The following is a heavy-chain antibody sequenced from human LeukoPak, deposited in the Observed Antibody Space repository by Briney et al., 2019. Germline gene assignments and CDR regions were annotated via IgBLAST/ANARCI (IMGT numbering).Heavy chain of an antibody. J-gene: IGHJ5*02. Sequence: ASVKVSCKASGYTFTGYYMHWVRQAPGQGLEWMGRINPNSGGTNYAQKFQGRVTMTRDTSISTAYMELSRLGSDDTAVYYCARDSGDYYDSSGYNWFDPWGQGTLVTVSS. V-gene: IGHV1-2*06. CDR1: GYTFTGYY. CDR2: INPNSGGT. D-gene: IGHD3-22*01. CDR3: ARDSGDYYDSSGYNWFDP.